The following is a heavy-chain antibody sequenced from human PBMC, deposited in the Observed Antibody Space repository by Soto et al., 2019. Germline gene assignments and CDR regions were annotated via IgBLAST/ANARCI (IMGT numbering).Heavy chain of an antibody. V-gene: IGHV3-33*01. J-gene: IGHJ6*02. D-gene: IGHD4-17*01. CDR2: IWYDGSNK. Sequence: PGGSLRLSCAASGFTFSSYGIHWVRQAPGKGLEWVAVIWYDGSNKYYADSVKGRFTISRDNSKNTLYLQMNSLRAEDTAVYYCARSDYGDYDYGYYYYYGMDVWGQGTTVTVSS. CDR3: ARSDYGDYDYGYYYYYGMDV. CDR1: GFTFSSYG.